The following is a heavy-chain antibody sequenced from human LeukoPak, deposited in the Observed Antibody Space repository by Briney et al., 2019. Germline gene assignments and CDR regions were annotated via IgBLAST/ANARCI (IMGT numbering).Heavy chain of an antibody. CDR1: GYTFTGYY. CDR2: MNPNSGNT. Sequence: ASVKVSCKASGYTFTGYYMHWVRQAPGQGLEWMGWMNPNSGNTGYAQMFQGRITITRNTSISTAYMELSSLRSEDTAMYYCARDSGSYLVFDYWGQGTLVTVSS. CDR3: ARDSGSYLVFDY. J-gene: IGHJ4*02. D-gene: IGHD1-26*01. V-gene: IGHV1-8*03.